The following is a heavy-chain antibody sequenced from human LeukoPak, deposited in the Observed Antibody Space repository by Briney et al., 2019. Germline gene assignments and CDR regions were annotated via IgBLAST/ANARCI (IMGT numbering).Heavy chain of an antibody. Sequence: GGSLRLSCAASGFTFSSYGMHWVRQAPGKGLEWVAVIWYDGSNKYYADSVKGRFTISRDNSKNTLYLQMNSLRAEDTAVYYCARDMDECSSTSCYLGVVDYWGQGTLVTVSS. V-gene: IGHV3-33*08. CDR3: ARDMDECSSTSCYLGVVDY. CDR1: GFTFSSYG. J-gene: IGHJ4*02. D-gene: IGHD2-2*01. CDR2: IWYDGSNK.